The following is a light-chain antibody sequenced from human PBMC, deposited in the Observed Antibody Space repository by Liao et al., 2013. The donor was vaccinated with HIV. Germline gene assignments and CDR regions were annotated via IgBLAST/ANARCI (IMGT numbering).Light chain of an antibody. Sequence: SYELTQPPSVSVAPGQTATITCGGDNLQRKSVHWYQQRPGQAPVVVISYDRDRPSGIPDRFSASNPGSTATLTISRVEAGDEADYYCLAWDLSTEVFGTGTWVTVL. CDR2: YDR. V-gene: IGLV3-21*01. CDR3: LAWDLSTEV. J-gene: IGLJ1*01. CDR1: NLQRKS.